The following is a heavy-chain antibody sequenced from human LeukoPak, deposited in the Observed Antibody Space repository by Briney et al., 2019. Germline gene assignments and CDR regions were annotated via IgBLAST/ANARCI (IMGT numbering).Heavy chain of an antibody. CDR1: GYTFTSYG. CDR2: ISAYNGNT. CDR3: ASVIIIAVAGTGWFDP. J-gene: IGHJ5*02. D-gene: IGHD6-19*01. V-gene: IGHV1-18*01. Sequence: ASGKASCKASGYTFTSYGISWVRQAPGQELEWMGWISAYNGNTNYAQKLQGRVTMTTDTSTSTAYMELRSLRSDDTAVYYCASVIIIAVAGTGWFDPWGQGTLVTVSS.